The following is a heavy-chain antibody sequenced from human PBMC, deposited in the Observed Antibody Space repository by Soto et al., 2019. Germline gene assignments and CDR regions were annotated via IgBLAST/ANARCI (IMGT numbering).Heavy chain of an antibody. D-gene: IGHD6-13*01. CDR3: ARVLLRSNTWYSGLDV. V-gene: IGHV3-33*01. CDR1: GFTFRSYG. CDR2: IWYDGSND. Sequence: QVQLVESGGGVAQPGRSLRLSCAASGFTFRSYGMHWVRQAPGKGLEWVAVIWYDGSNDFYGDSVKGRFTISRDNSKNTLYLQMNSLRVEDTAVYYCARVLLRSNTWYSGLDVWGQGTTVTVSS. J-gene: IGHJ6*02.